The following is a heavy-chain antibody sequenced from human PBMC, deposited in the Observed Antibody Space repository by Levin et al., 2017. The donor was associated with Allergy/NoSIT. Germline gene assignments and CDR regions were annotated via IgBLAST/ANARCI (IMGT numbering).Heavy chain of an antibody. CDR1: GFTFSSYS. Sequence: GESLKISCAASGFTFSSYSMNWVRQAPGKGLEWVSSISSSSSYIYYADSVKGRFTISRDNAKNSLYLQMNSLRAEDTAVYYCARDDCSGGSCYAPGGMDVWGQGTTVTVSS. CDR3: ARDDCSGGSCYAPGGMDV. CDR2: ISSSSSYI. D-gene: IGHD2-15*01. J-gene: IGHJ6*02. V-gene: IGHV3-21*01.